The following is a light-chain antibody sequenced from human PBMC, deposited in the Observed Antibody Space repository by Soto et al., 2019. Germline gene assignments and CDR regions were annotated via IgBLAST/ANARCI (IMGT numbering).Light chain of an antibody. CDR2: GAS. CDR3: QQYGSSPLIT. J-gene: IGKJ1*01. Sequence: DIVMTQSPATLSVSPGERATLSCRASQSVSSSYLAWYQQKPGQAPRLLIYGASSRATGIPDRFSGSGSGTDFTLTISRLEPEDFAVYYCQQYGSSPLITFGQGTKVDIK. V-gene: IGKV3-20*01. CDR1: QSVSSSY.